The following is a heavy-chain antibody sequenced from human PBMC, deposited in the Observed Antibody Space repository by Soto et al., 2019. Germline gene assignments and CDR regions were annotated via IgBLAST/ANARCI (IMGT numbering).Heavy chain of an antibody. CDR3: ARVDSSGWSIIDY. V-gene: IGHV1-2*02. Sequence: ASVKVSCKASGYTFTGYYMHWVRQAPGQGLEWMGWINPNSGGTNYAQKFQGRVTMTRDASISTAYMELSRLRSDDTAVYYCARVDSSGWSIIDYWGQGTLVTVSS. CDR2: INPNSGGT. D-gene: IGHD6-19*01. J-gene: IGHJ4*02. CDR1: GYTFTGYY.